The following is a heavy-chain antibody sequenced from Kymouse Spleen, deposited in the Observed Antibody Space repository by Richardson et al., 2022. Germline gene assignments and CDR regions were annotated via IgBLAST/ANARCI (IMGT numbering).Heavy chain of an antibody. CDR2: IKSKTDGGTT. D-gene: IGHD3-10*01. J-gene: IGHJ1*01. Sequence: EVQLVESGGGLVKPGGSLRLSCAASGFTFSNAWMSWVRQAPGKGLEWVGRIKSKTDGGTTDYAAPVKGRFTISRDDSKNTLYLQMNSLKTEDTAVYYCTTDPLLLWFGELSRILPALGPGHPGHRLL. V-gene: IGHV3-15*01. CDR1: GFTFSNAW. CDR3: TTDPLLLWFGELSRILPA.